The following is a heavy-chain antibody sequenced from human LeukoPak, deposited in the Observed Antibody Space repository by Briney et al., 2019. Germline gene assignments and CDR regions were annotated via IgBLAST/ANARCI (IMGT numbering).Heavy chain of an antibody. V-gene: IGHV4-4*07. CDR2: IYTSGST. CDR1: AGSISSYY. D-gene: IGHD1-26*01. J-gene: IGHJ4*02. Sequence: SETLSLTCTVSAGSISSYYWGWIRQPAGKGLEWIGRIYTSGSTNYHPSLKSRVTMSVDTSKNQCSLKLSSVTAADTAVYYCALLSGGVGPVFDYWGQGTLVTVSS. CDR3: ALLSGGVGPVFDY.